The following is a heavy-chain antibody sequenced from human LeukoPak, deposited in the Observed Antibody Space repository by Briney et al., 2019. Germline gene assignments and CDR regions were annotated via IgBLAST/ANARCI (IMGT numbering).Heavy chain of an antibody. V-gene: IGHV3-48*01. CDR2: ISSSSSTI. J-gene: IGHJ4*02. Sequence: PGGSLRLSCAASGFTFSSYAMSWVRQAPGKGLEWVSYISSSSSTIYYADSVKGRFTISRDNAKNSLYLQMNSLRAEDTAVYYCARDLGGSVYWGQGTLVTVSS. CDR3: ARDLGGSVY. D-gene: IGHD3-16*01. CDR1: GFTFSSYA.